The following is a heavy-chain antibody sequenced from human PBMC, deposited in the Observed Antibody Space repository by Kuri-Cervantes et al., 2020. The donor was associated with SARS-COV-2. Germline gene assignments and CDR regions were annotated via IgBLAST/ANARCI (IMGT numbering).Heavy chain of an antibody. Sequence: GESLKSSGAASGFTFSSYAMSWVRQAPGKGLEWVSAISGSGGSTYYADSVKGRFTISRDNSKNTLYLQMNSLRAEDTAVYYCAKDLSGSYYFDYWGQGTLVTVSS. CDR1: GFTFSSYA. CDR2: ISGSGGST. CDR3: AKDLSGSYYFDY. V-gene: IGHV3-23*01. D-gene: IGHD1-26*01. J-gene: IGHJ4*02.